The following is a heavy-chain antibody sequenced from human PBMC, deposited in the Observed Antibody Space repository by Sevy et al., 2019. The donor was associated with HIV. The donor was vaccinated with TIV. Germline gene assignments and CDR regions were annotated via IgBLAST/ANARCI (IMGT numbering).Heavy chain of an antibody. Sequence: ASVKVSCKASGYTFTGYYMHWVRQAPGQGLEWMGWINPNSGGTNYAQKFQGRVTMTRDTSISTAYMELSRLRSDDTAVYYCARGGSSRTMVATTYYDYWGQGTLVTVSS. CDR2: INPNSGGT. J-gene: IGHJ4*02. CDR3: ARGGSSRTMVATTYYDY. CDR1: GYTFTGYY. V-gene: IGHV1-2*02. D-gene: IGHD5-12*01.